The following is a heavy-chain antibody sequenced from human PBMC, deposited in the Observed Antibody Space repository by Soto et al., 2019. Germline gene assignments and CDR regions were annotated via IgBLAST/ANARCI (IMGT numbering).Heavy chain of an antibody. CDR2: ISGSVMRT. Sequence: GGSLRLSCAASGFTFSSYAMSWVRQAPGKGLEWVSTISGSVMRTHYADSVKGRFTISRNNSKNTLYLQMSSLRAGDTAVYYCAKLRIYFDNSGQSDPFDYWGQGTLVTVSS. V-gene: IGHV3-23*01. D-gene: IGHD3-22*01. CDR1: GFTFSSYA. CDR3: AKLRIYFDNSGQSDPFDY. J-gene: IGHJ4*02.